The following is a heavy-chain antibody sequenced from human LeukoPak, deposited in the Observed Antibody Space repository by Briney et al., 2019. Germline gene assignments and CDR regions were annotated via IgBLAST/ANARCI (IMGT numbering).Heavy chain of an antibody. CDR2: IRYDGSNK. J-gene: IGHJ4*02. CDR3: AKNPGDWWELLGYFDY. D-gene: IGHD1-26*01. CDR1: GFTFSSYG. Sequence: PGGSLRLSCAASGFTFSSYGMHWVRQAPGKGLEWVAFIRYDGSNKYYADSVKGRFTISRDNSKNTLYLQMNSLRAEDTAVYYCAKNPGDWWELLGYFDYWGQGTLVTVSS. V-gene: IGHV3-30*02.